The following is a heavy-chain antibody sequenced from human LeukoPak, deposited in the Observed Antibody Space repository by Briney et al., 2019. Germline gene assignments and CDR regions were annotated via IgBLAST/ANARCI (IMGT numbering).Heavy chain of an antibody. CDR2: MNPNTGNT. CDR1: GYTFTSYD. D-gene: IGHD1-26*01. CDR3: ARGEGLWELLFWFDP. V-gene: IGHV1-8*01. Sequence: GDSVKVSCKASGYTFTSYDISWVRQATGQGLEFMGWMNPNTGNTGYAQRFQGRVTMTRSTSITTAYMELSRLRSDDTAVYYCARGEGLWELLFWFDPWGQGTLVTVSS. J-gene: IGHJ5*02.